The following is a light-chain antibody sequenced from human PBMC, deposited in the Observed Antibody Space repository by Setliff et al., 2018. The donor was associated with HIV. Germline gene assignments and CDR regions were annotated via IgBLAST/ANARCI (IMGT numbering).Light chain of an antibody. Sequence: QSVLTQPASVSGSPGQSITISCTGTSSDVGNYNLVSWYQHHPGKAPKVMIYEVSKRPSGVSNRFSGSKSGNTASLTISGLQAEDETDYYCCSYAGSSTVVFGTGTKGTVL. CDR2: EVS. CDR1: SSDVGNYNL. V-gene: IGLV2-23*02. J-gene: IGLJ1*01. CDR3: CSYAGSSTVV.